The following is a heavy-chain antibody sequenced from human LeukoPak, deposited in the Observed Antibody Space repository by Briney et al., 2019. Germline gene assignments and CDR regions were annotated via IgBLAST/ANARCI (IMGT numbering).Heavy chain of an antibody. J-gene: IGHJ6*03. CDR2: ISAYNGNT. D-gene: IGHD3-10*01. CDR1: GYTFTSYG. CDR3: ARDSKYYYGSGSYWVRDYYYYYMDV. V-gene: IGHV1-18*01. Sequence: ASVKVSCKASGYTFTSYGISWVRQAPGQGLEWMGWISAYNGNTNYAQKLQGRVTMTTDTSTSTAYMELRSLRSDDTAVYYCARDSKYYYGSGSYWVRDYYYYYMDVWGKGTTVTVSS.